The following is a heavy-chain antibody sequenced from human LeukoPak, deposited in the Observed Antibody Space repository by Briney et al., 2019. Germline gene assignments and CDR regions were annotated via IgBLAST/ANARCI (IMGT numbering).Heavy chain of an antibody. J-gene: IGHJ4*02. Sequence: SETLSLTCTVSGGSISSYYWSWIRQPPGKGLEWIGYIYYSGSTNYNPSLKSRVTISVDTSKNQFSLKLSSVTAADTAVYYCAREGRSDYYFDYWGQGTLVTVSS. CDR3: AREGRSDYYFDY. V-gene: IGHV4-59*01. CDR1: GGSISSYY. CDR2: IYYSGST. D-gene: IGHD2-21*02.